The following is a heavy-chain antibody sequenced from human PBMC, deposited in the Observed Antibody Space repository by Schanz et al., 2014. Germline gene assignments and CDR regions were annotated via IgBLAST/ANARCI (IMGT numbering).Heavy chain of an antibody. D-gene: IGHD3-22*01. Sequence: VQLVESGGGVVQPGRSLRLSCAASGFTFRSYGMHWVRQAPGKGLEWVSYISSSSSTIYYADSVKGRFTISRDNAKNSLYLQMNSLRAEDTGVYYCARGREVVAKISDVWGQGTMVTVSS. J-gene: IGHJ3*01. CDR3: ARGREVVAKISDV. V-gene: IGHV3-48*01. CDR1: GFTFRSYG. CDR2: ISSSSSTI.